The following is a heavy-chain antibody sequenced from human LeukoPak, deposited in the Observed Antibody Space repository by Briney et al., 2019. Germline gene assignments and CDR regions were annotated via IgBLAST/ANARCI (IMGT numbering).Heavy chain of an antibody. Sequence: SETLSLTCTVSGGSISSSNYYWGWIRQPPGKGLEWIGSSYYSGRTYYSPSLKSRVTISVDTSKNQFSLKLSSVTAADTAVYYCARGKYSSGWTDYWGQGTLVTVSS. CDR3: ARGKYSSGWTDY. D-gene: IGHD6-19*01. CDR1: GGSISSSNYY. CDR2: SYYSGRT. J-gene: IGHJ4*02. V-gene: IGHV4-39*01.